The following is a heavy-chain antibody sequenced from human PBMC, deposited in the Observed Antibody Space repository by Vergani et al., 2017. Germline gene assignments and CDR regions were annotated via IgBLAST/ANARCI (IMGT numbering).Heavy chain of an antibody. V-gene: IGHV1-2*02. J-gene: IGHJ6*02. D-gene: IGHD2-2*01. Sequence: QVQLVQSGAEVKKPGASVKVSCKASGYTFTSYGISWVRQAPGQGLEWMGWINPNSGGTNYAQKFQGRVTMTRDTSISTAYMELSRLRSDDTAVYYCARXLPRYCSSTSCYGNGMDVWGQGTTVTVSS. CDR3: ARXLPRYCSSTSCYGNGMDV. CDR2: INPNSGGT. CDR1: GYTFTSYG.